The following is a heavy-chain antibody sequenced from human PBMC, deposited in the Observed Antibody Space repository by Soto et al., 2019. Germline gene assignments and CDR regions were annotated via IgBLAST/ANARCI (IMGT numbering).Heavy chain of an antibody. D-gene: IGHD2-15*01. CDR3: ARASISGGNSASHYAMDV. CDR1: GASMTGASMSSYY. J-gene: IGHJ6*02. V-gene: IGHV4-61*01. CDR2: IYYIGST. Sequence: PSETLSLTCTGSGASMTGASMSSYYWSWIRQPPGKGLEWIGYIYYIGSTDYNPSLKSRVTISVDTSNNQFSLKLNSVTSADTAVYYCARASISGGNSASHYAMDVWGQGTTVTVSS.